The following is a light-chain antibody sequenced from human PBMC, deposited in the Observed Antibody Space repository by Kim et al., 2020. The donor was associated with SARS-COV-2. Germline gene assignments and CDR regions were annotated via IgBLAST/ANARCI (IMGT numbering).Light chain of an antibody. CDR2: EPS. Sequence: LSPGERVTLSCRASQSVISYLAWYQPKPGQAPRLLIYEPSKRATGSPARFSASGSGTDFTLTIGSLEPEDFAVYYCQQRSNWPLTFGQRTRLEIK. CDR3: QQRSNWPLT. J-gene: IGKJ5*01. CDR1: QSVISY. V-gene: IGKV3-11*01.